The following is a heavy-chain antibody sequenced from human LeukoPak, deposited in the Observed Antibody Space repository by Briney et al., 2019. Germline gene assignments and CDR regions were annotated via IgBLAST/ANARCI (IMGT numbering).Heavy chain of an antibody. CDR3: ARSRGYSDYDLDY. CDR1: GFTFSSYN. V-gene: IGHV3-48*01. J-gene: IGHJ4*02. Sequence: GGSLRLSCAASGFTFSSYNMNWVRQAPGKGPEWVSHIGTSSSTTSYADSVKGRFTVSRDNAKNSLFLQMNSLRAEDTAVYYCARSRGYSDYDLDYWGQGTLVTVSS. D-gene: IGHD5-12*01. CDR2: IGTSSSTT.